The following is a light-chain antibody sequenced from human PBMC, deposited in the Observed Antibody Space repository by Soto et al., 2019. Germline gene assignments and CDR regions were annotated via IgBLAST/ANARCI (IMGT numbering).Light chain of an antibody. Sequence: VITKARSSLGEAKREGAARPCRASQSVSSNLVWYQQKPGEAPRLLIYGASNRATGIPDRFSGSRSGTEFTLTIRSLQPDETAVYNSLPSGSLGTIAEGTKVDIK. V-gene: IGKV3D-15*01. CDR1: QSVSSN. CDR2: GAS. J-gene: IGKJ4*01. CDR3: LPSGSLGT.